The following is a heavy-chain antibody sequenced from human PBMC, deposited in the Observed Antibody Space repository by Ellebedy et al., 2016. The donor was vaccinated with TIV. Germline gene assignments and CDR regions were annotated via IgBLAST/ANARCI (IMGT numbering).Heavy chain of an antibody. D-gene: IGHD3-10*01. CDR1: GGSISSYY. J-gene: IGHJ5*02. CDR2: IYYSGST. CDR3: ARRWFGELSDWFDP. V-gene: IGHV4-39*01. Sequence: SETLSLTCTVSGGSISSYYWGWIRQPPGKGLEWIGSIYYSGSTYYNPSLKSRVTISVDTSKNQFSLKLSSVTAADTAVYYCARRWFGELSDWFDPWGQGTLVTVSS.